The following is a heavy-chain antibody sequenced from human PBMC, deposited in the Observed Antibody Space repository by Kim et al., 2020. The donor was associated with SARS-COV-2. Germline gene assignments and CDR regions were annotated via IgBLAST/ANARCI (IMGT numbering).Heavy chain of an antibody. CDR2: ERSK. CDR3: AKAMVPDA. Sequence: ERSKYYSYSVKGRFTVSRDNSTNTLHLQMSSLRAEDTAVYYCAKAMVPDAWGQGTQVTVSS. D-gene: IGHD3-10*01. J-gene: IGHJ5*02. V-gene: IGHV3-33*06.